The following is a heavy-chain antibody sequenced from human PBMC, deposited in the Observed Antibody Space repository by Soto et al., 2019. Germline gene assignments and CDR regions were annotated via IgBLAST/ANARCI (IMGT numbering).Heavy chain of an antibody. CDR3: SSSAATITIFGVVINYFDY. Sequence: SETLSLTCTVSGGSISSGGYYWNWIRQHPGKGLEWIGYMYYSGSTYYNPSVKSRVVISVDTSKNQFSLKLSSVTAADTAVFYCSSSAATITIFGVVINYFDYWGQGTLVTVSS. CDR1: GGSISSGGYY. J-gene: IGHJ4*02. V-gene: IGHV4-31*03. CDR2: MYYSGST. D-gene: IGHD3-3*01.